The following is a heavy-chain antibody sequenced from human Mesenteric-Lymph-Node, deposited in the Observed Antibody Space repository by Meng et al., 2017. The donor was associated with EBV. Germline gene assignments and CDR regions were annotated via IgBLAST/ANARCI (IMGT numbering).Heavy chain of an antibody. Sequence: QGQLQESGPGLVKPSETLSLTCSVSGGSISGYYWSWIRQPPGKGLEWIGDIYHDGSTSYNPSLRSRVSIAVDTSKDQFSLKLSSVTAADTVVYYCARESGQHLLWGQGNLVTVSS. CDR3: ARESGQHLL. J-gene: IGHJ4*02. CDR2: IYHDGST. V-gene: IGHV4-59*01. CDR1: GGSISGYY. D-gene: IGHD6-13*01.